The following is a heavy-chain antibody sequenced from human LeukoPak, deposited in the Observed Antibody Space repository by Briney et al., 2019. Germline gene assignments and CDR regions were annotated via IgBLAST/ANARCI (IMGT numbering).Heavy chain of an antibody. D-gene: IGHD5-12*01. Sequence: GGSLRLSCAASGFTFSNAWMSWVRQAPGKGLEWVGRIKSKTDGGTTDYAAPVKGRFIISRDDSKNTLYLQMNSLKTEDTAVYYCTTYHTDSGYEPIVLDYWGQGTLVTVSS. V-gene: IGHV3-15*01. CDR3: TTYHTDSGYEPIVLDY. J-gene: IGHJ4*02. CDR2: IKSKTDGGTT. CDR1: GFTFSNAW.